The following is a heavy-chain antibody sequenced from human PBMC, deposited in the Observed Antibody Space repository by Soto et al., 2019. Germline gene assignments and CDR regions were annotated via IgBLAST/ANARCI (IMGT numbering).Heavy chain of an antibody. CDR1: GFTFRNYG. J-gene: IGHJ3*01. D-gene: IGHD3-22*01. CDR2: IGIGSSTK. V-gene: IGHV3-48*01. Sequence: PGGSLRFSCAASGFTFRNYGMNWVRQTPWKGLEWVSYIGIGSSTKYYADSVKGRFTISRDNAKNSLYLQMNSLRAEDTAVYYCARDQLYYNDISGRPLNAFDVWGQGTMVTVSS. CDR3: ARDQLYYNDISGRPLNAFDV.